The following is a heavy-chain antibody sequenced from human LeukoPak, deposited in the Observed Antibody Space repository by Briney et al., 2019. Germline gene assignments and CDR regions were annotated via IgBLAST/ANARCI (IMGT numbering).Heavy chain of an antibody. CDR3: ASRDFGGWTGFDY. CDR2: IYYSGST. Sequence: SETLSLTCTVSGGSISSYYWSWIRQPPGKGLEWIGYIYYSGSTNNNPSLKSRVTISVDTSKNQFSLKLSSVTAADTAVYYCASRDFGGWTGFDYWGQGTLVTVSS. D-gene: IGHD6-19*01. J-gene: IGHJ4*02. CDR1: GGSISSYY. V-gene: IGHV4-59*01.